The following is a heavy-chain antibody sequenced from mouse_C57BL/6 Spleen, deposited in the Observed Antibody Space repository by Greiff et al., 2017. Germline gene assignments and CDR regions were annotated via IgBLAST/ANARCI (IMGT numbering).Heavy chain of an antibody. Sequence: QVQLKESGAELARPGASVKLSCKASGYTFTSYGISWVKQRTGQGLEWIGEIYPRSGNTYYNEKFKGKATLTADKSSSTAYMELRSLTSEDSAVYFCAHGYYEAYWGQGTLVTVSA. CDR3: AHGYYEAY. CDR2: IYPRSGNT. V-gene: IGHV1-81*01. D-gene: IGHD2-3*01. J-gene: IGHJ3*01. CDR1: GYTFTSYG.